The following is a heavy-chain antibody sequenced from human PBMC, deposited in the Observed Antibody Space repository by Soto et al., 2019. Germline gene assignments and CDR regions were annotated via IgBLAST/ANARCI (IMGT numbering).Heavy chain of an antibody. CDR1: GYTFTSYY. V-gene: IGHV1-46*01. Sequence: ASVKVSCKASGYTFTSYYMHWVRQAPGQGLEWMGIINPSGGSTSYAQKFQGRVTMTRDTSTSTVYMELSSLRSEDTAVYYCARGDYDFWSGYYNWFDPWRQGTLVTVSS. D-gene: IGHD3-3*01. J-gene: IGHJ5*02. CDR2: INPSGGST. CDR3: ARGDYDFWSGYYNWFDP.